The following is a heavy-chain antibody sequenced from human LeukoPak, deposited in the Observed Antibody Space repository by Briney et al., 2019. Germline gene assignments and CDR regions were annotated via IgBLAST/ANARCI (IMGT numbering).Heavy chain of an antibody. J-gene: IGHJ4*02. CDR3: AKEGSSGWPFDY. V-gene: IGHV3-23*01. Sequence: GGSLRLSCAASGFTFSSFAMTWVRQAPGKGLEWVAAIGGSGAKTYYADSVKGRFTISRDNSKNTLYLQMNRLRAEDTAVYYCAKEGSSGWPFDYWGQGTLVTVSS. D-gene: IGHD6-19*01. CDR1: GFTFSSFA. CDR2: IGGSGAKT.